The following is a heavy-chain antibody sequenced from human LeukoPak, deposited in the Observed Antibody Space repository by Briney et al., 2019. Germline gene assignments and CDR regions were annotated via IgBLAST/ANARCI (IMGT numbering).Heavy chain of an antibody. Sequence: SQTLSLTCAVSGGSFSSGGSAWSWIRQPPGRGLEWLGYIYHRGSTYDNPSLKSRVTISVDRSKTQSSLKLSSVTAADTAVYYCASTPRGNYYDSSGPSPHYFDYWGQGTLVTVSS. CDR2: IYHRGST. J-gene: IGHJ4*02. CDR1: GGSFSSGGSA. V-gene: IGHV4-30-2*01. D-gene: IGHD3-22*01. CDR3: ASTPRGNYYDSSGPSPHYFDY.